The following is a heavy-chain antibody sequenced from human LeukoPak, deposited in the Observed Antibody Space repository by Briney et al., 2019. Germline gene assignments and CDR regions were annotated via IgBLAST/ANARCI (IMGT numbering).Heavy chain of an antibody. V-gene: IGHV3-30*04. CDR1: GFIFSSYT. CDR2: ISYDGSDK. Sequence: GGSLRLSCAASGFIFSSYTMHWVRQAPGKGLEWVAVISYDGSDKYYIDSVKGRFTISRDNSKNTLYVQMNSLRVEDTAVYYCAREEAERYYYDRSGYFDYWGQGTLVTVSS. CDR3: AREEAERYYYDRSGYFDY. D-gene: IGHD3-22*01. J-gene: IGHJ4*02.